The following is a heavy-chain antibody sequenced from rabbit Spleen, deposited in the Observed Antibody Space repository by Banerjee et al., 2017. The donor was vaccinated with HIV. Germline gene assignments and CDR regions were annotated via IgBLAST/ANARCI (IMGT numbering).Heavy chain of an antibody. CDR2: IYTGSGDT. Sequence: QEQLEESGGDLVKPEGSLTLTCTASGFTLSSYWMCWGRQAPGKGLEWIGCIYTGSGDTWYASWAKGRFTVSKTSSTTVTLQMTSLTVADTATYFCARDTGSSFSSYGMDLWGPGTLVTVS. V-gene: IGHV1S45*01. CDR1: GFTLSSYW. D-gene: IGHD8-1*01. CDR3: ARDTGSSFSSYGMDL. J-gene: IGHJ6*01.